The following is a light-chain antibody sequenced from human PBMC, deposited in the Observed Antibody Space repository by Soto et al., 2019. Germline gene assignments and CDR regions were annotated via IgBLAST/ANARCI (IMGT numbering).Light chain of an antibody. Sequence: EIVMPQSPNPLAVSPGETTRLSCMASQSINSDVAWYQQKLGQTPRLLIHGASTRATGIAARFSGSGSGTEFTLTISGLQSEDFATYYCQQYNDWPVTFGGGTKVDIK. CDR1: QSINSD. J-gene: IGKJ4*01. V-gene: IGKV3-15*01. CDR2: GAS. CDR3: QQYNDWPVT.